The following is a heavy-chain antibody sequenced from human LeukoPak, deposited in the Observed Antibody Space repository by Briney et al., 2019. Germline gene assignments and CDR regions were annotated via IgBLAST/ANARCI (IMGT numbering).Heavy chain of an antibody. Sequence: PSETLSLTCTVSGVSISSSNSYWGWIRQPPGKGLEWIGSIYYTGNTYYNASLKSRVTISVDTSKNQFSLKLSSVTAADTAVYYCARVHCTSCYGGGGDYWGQGTLVTVSS. CDR2: IYYTGNT. CDR1: GVSISSSNSY. D-gene: IGHD2-2*01. V-gene: IGHV4-39*07. J-gene: IGHJ4*02. CDR3: ARVHCTSCYGGGGDY.